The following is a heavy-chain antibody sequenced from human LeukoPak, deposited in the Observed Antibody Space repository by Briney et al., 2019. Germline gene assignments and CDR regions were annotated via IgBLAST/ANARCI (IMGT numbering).Heavy chain of an antibody. CDR1: GFTFSSYS. Sequence: PGGSLRLSCAASGFTFSSYSMNWVRQAPGKGLEWVSSISSSSSYIYYADSVKGRFTISRDNAKNSLYLQMNSLRPEDTAVYSCARSSGYGLSYYYYGMDVWGQGTTVTVSS. D-gene: IGHD5-12*01. V-gene: IGHV3-21*01. CDR2: ISSSSSYI. CDR3: ARSSGYGLSYYYYGMDV. J-gene: IGHJ6*02.